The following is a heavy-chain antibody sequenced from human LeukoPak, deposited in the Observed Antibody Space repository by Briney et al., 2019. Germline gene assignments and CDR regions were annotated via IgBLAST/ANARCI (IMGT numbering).Heavy chain of an antibody. V-gene: IGHV3-66*01. J-gene: IGHJ4*02. CDR1: GFTVSSNY. CDR2: LYSGGTT. D-gene: IGHD3-10*01. Sequence: PGGSLRLSCAASGFTVSSNYMSWIRQAPGKGLEWVSVLYSGGTTYYADSVIGRFTISRGNSRNTLYLQMDSLRAEDTAVYYCARGFFNYYGSGSPGDYWGQGTLVTVSS. CDR3: ARGFFNYYGSGSPGDY.